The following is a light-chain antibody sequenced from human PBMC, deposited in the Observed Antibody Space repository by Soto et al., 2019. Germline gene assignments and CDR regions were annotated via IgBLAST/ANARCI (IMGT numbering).Light chain of an antibody. V-gene: IGLV2-14*01. CDR1: CSDVGGYNY. Sequence: QSALTQPASVSGSPGQSITISCTGTCSDVGGYNYVSWYQQYPGKAPKLMIYGVSNRPSGVSNRFSGSKSGNTASLTISGLQAEDEADYYCGSYASGSSLVLFGGGTKLTVL. J-gene: IGLJ2*01. CDR3: GSYASGSSLVL. CDR2: GVS.